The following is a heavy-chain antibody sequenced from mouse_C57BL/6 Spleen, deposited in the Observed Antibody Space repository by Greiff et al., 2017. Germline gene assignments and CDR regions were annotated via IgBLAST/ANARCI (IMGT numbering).Heavy chain of an antibody. V-gene: IGHV2-9-1*01. Sequence: VKLVESGPGLVAPSQSLSITCTVSGFSLTSYAISWVRQPPGKGLELLGVIWTGGGTNYNSALKSRLSISKDNSKSQVFLKMNSLQTDDTARYYCARKEDLDSPDRAMDYWGQGTSVTVSS. CDR2: IWTGGGT. CDR3: ARKEDLDSPDRAMDY. J-gene: IGHJ4*01. CDR1: GFSLTSYA. D-gene: IGHD3-2*02.